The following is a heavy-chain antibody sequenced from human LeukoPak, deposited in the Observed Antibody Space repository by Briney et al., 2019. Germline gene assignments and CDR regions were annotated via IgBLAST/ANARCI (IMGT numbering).Heavy chain of an antibody. D-gene: IGHD3-22*01. Sequence: PGGSLRLSCAASGFTFSSYGMHWVRQAPGKGLEWVAFIRYDGSNKYYADSVKGRFTISRGNSKNTLYLQMNSLRAEDTAVYYCAKDFTNTPKYYYDSSGYYPSPDWGQGTLVTVSS. V-gene: IGHV3-30*02. J-gene: IGHJ4*02. CDR2: IRYDGSNK. CDR3: AKDFTNTPKYYYDSSGYYPSPD. CDR1: GFTFSSYG.